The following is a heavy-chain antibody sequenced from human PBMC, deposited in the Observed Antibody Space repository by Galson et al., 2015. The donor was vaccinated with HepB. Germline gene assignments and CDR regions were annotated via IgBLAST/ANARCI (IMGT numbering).Heavy chain of an antibody. V-gene: IGHV3-7*03. D-gene: IGHD1-26*01. CDR1: ESSFSTSW. Sequence: SLRLSCAASESSFSTSWMSWVRQAPGKGLEWVANINQAGTVKNYVHSVKGRFTISRDNAGNSLSLQMNNLRPEDTAVYYCSRDWTYGATDYWGQGTLVTVSS. CDR2: INQAGTVK. CDR3: SRDWTYGATDY. J-gene: IGHJ4*02.